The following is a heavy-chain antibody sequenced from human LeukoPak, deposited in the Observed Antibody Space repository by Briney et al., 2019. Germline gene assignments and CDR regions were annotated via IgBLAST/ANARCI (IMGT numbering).Heavy chain of an antibody. CDR1: GYTFTGYY. CDR3: AGGRKKAAAGTGAYHWFDP. V-gene: IGHV1-8*03. J-gene: IGHJ5*02. CDR2: MNPNSGNT. D-gene: IGHD6-13*01. Sequence: ASVKVSCKASGYTFTGYYMYWVGQAPGQGGEWMGWMNPNSGNTGYAQKFQGRVTITRNTSISTAYMELHSLRSEDTAVYYCAGGRKKAAAGTGAYHWFDPWGQGNLVTVSS.